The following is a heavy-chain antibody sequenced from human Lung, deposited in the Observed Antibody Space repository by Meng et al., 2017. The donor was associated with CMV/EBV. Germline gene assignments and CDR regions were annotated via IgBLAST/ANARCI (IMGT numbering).Heavy chain of an antibody. V-gene: IGHV3-21*01. CDR3: ARCQLAEDYYGMDV. D-gene: IGHD2-2*01. Sequence: GGSLRLSCAASGFTFSSYSMNWVRQAPGKGLEWVSSISSSSSYIYYADSVKGRFTISRDNAKNSLYLQMNSLRAEDTAVYYCARCQLAEDYYGMDVWGQGTTVXVSS. CDR1: GFTFSSYS. J-gene: IGHJ6*02. CDR2: ISSSSSYI.